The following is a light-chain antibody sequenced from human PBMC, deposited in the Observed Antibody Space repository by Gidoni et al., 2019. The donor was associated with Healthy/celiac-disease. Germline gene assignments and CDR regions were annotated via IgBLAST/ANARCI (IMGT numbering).Light chain of an antibody. J-gene: IGKJ3*01. CDR1: QSVSSY. CDR2: DAS. Sequence: TLSCRASQSVSSYLAWYQQKPGQAPRLLIYDASNRATGIPARFSGSGSGTDFTLTISSLEPEAFAVYYCQQRSNWPPITFGPGTKVDIK. V-gene: IGKV3-11*01. CDR3: QQRSNWPPIT.